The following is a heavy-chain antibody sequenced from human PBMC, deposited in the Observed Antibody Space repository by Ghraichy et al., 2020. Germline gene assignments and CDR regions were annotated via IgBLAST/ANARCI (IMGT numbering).Heavy chain of an antibody. D-gene: IGHD3-16*01. V-gene: IGHV6-1*01. J-gene: IGHJ3*02. CDR3: AKRGAWGTLDI. CDR2: TYYRSKWYY. CDR1: GDSVSSDTAT. Sequence: SETLSLTGVISGDSVSSDTATWNWIRQSPLRGLEWLGRTYYRSKWYYDYGTSVKSRASISPDTSKNQFSLQLNFVTPEDTAVYYCAKRGAWGTLDIWGQGTMVTVSP.